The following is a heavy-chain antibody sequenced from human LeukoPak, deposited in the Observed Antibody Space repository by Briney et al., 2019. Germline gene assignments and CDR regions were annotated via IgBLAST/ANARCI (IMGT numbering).Heavy chain of an antibody. CDR3: ARESVAGTPYYFDY. CDR2: IYYSGST. D-gene: IGHD6-19*01. J-gene: IGHJ4*02. CDR1: GGSISSYY. Sequence: SETLSLTCTVSGGSISSYYWSWIRQPPGKGLEWIGYIYYSGSTNYNPSLKSRVTISVDTSKNQFSLELSSVTAADTAVYYCARESVAGTPYYFDYWGQGTLVTVSS. V-gene: IGHV4-59*01.